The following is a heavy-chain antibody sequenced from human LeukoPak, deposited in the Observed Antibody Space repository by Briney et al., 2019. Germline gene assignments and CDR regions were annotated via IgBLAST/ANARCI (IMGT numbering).Heavy chain of an antibody. J-gene: IGHJ4*02. CDR1: GGSISSSSYY. V-gene: IGHV4-39*01. D-gene: IGHD3-9*01. CDR2: IYYSGST. CDR3: ARLRLTSHFDY. Sequence: SETLSLTCTVSGGSISSSSYYWGWIRQPPGKGLEWIGSIYYSGSTYYNPSLKSRVTISVDTSKNQFSLKLSSVTAANTAVYYCARLRLTSHFDYWGQGTLVTVSS.